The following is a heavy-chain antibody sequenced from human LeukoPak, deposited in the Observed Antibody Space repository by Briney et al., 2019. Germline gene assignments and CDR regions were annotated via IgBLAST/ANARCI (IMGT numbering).Heavy chain of an antibody. CDR3: ARHGHYYDSSGFDP. CDR2: IYYSGST. CDR1: GGSISSSSYY. Sequence: SETLSLTCTVSGGSISSSSYYWGWIRQPPVKGLEWIGSIYYSGSTYYNPSLKSRVTISVDTSKNQFSLKLSSVTAADTAVYYCARHGHYYDSSGFDPWGQGTLVTVSS. J-gene: IGHJ5*02. D-gene: IGHD3-22*01. V-gene: IGHV4-39*01.